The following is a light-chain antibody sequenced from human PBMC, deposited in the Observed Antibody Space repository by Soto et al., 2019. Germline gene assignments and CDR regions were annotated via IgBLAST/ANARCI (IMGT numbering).Light chain of an antibody. CDR2: AAT. V-gene: IGKV1-27*01. J-gene: IGKJ1*01. CDR1: QGIGNY. CDR3: QQTYTPQT. Sequence: DIQMTQSPSSLSASVGDRVTITCRASQGIGNYLAWYQQKPGRVPKLLIHAATTLQSGVPSRFSGSGSGTDFTLTIDNLRPEDFATYYCQQTYTPQTFGQGTKVDIK.